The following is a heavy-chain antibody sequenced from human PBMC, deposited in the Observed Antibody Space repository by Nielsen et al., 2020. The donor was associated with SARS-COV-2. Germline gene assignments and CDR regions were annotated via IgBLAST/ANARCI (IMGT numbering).Heavy chain of an antibody. CDR3: ARGSWFDP. V-gene: IGHV4-39*07. J-gene: IGHJ5*02. CDR1: GGSISSSSYY. CDR2: IYYSGST. Sequence: GSLRLSCTVSGGSISSSSYYWGWIRQPPGKGLEWIGSIYYSGSTYYNPSLKSRVTISVDTSKNQFSLKLSSVTAADTAVYYCARGSWFDPWGQGTLVTVSS.